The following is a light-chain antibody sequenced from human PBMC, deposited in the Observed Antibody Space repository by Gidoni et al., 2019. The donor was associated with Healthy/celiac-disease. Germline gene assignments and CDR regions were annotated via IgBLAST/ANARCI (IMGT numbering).Light chain of an antibody. Sequence: DIQITQSPSSLSASVGDRVTITCQASQDISNYLNWYQQKPGKAPKLLIYDASNLDTGVPSRFSSSGSGTDFTFTISSLQPEDIATYYCQQYDNLFTFGPGTKVDIK. CDR1: QDISNY. V-gene: IGKV1-33*01. CDR2: DAS. J-gene: IGKJ3*01. CDR3: QQYDNLFT.